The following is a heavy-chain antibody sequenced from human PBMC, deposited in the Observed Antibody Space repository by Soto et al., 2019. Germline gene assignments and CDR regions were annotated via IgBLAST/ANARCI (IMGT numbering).Heavy chain of an antibody. V-gene: IGHV1-18*01. CDR2: ISAYNGNT. J-gene: IGHJ4*02. CDR3: ARDGPSGSGYYPFDD. D-gene: IGHD3-22*01. Sequence: ASVKVSCKASGYTFTSYGISWVRQAPGQGLEWMGWISAYNGNTNYAQKLQGRVTMTTDTSTSTAYMELRSLRSDDTAVYYCARDGPSGSGYYPFDDWGQGTRVTVAS. CDR1: GYTFTSYG.